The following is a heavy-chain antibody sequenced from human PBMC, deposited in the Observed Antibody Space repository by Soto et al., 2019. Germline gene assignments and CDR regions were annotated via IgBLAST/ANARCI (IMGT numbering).Heavy chain of an antibody. J-gene: IGHJ4*02. CDR2: MYYSGST. V-gene: IGHV4-39*01. Sequence: SETLSLTCTVSGGSIRSSSYYWGWIRQAPGKGLEWIGSMYYSGSTYYNPSLKSRVTISADMSKNQFSLTLSSVTAADTSVYYCARQVQYSASSLGLYYFEYWGRGTRVTVSS. D-gene: IGHD6-6*01. CDR3: ARQVQYSASSLGLYYFEY. CDR1: GGSIRSSSYY.